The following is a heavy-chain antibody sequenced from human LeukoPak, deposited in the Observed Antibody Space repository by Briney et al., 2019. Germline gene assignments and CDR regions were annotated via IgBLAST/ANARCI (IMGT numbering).Heavy chain of an antibody. J-gene: IGHJ4*02. CDR2: INPNSGGT. Sequence: ASVKVSCKASGYTFTGYYMHWVRQAPGQGLEWMGWINPNSGGTNYAQKFQGWVTMTRDTSISTAYMELSRLRSDDTAVYYCARALGEDSGYVDHWGQGTLVTVSS. V-gene: IGHV1-2*04. CDR1: GYTFTGYY. CDR3: ARALGEDSGYVDH. D-gene: IGHD3-16*01.